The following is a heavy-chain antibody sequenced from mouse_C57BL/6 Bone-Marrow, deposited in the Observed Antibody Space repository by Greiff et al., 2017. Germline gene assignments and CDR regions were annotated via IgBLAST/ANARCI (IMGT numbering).Heavy chain of an antibody. D-gene: IGHD1-1*01. CDR1: GYAFSSSW. V-gene: IGHV1-82*01. CDR2: IYPGDGDT. Sequence: QVQLQQSGPELVKPGASVKISCKASGYAFSSSWMNWVKQRPGKGLEWIGRIYPGDGDTNYNGKFKGKATLTADKSSSTAYMQLSSLTSEDSAVYFCARRLFITRYYFDYWGQGTTLTVSS. CDR3: ARRLFITRYYFDY. J-gene: IGHJ2*01.